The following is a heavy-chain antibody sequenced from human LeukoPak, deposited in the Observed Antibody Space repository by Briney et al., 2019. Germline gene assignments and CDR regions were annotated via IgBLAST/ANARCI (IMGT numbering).Heavy chain of an antibody. CDR2: ISSSSGTI. CDR1: GFTFNTYS. CDR3: ARGRDLFDS. J-gene: IGHJ4*02. Sequence: GGSLRLSCVASGFTFNTYSMNWFRQAPGKGLEWISYISSSSGTIYYADSVKGRFTISRDNAKNSLYLQMNSLRAEDTAVYYCARGRDLFDSWGQGTLVTVSS. V-gene: IGHV3-48*04.